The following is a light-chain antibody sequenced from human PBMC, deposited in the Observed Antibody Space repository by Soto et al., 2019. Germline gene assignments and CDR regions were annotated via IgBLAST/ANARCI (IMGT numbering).Light chain of an antibody. V-gene: IGLV2-14*01. J-gene: IGLJ3*02. Sequence: QSALTQPASVSGSPGQLITISCTGTSSDVGGYNYVSWYQQHPGKAPKLMIYDVSNRPSGVSNRFSGSKSGNTASLTISGLQAEDEADYYCSSYTSSSTLWVFGGGTKVTVL. CDR1: SSDVGGYNY. CDR3: SSYTSSSTLWV. CDR2: DVS.